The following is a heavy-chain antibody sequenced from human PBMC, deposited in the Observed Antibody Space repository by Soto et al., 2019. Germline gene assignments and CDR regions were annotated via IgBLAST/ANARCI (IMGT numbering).Heavy chain of an antibody. CDR2: IGSGGDT. Sequence: EVQLVESGGGLVQPGGSLRLSCAASGFTLSSYDIHWVRQATGEGLAWVSGIGSGGDTHYADSVKGRFIISREDGKNSLYLQKNNLRLGDTAVYYCTRKTPPTGMEVWGQGATVTVSS. CDR3: TRKTPPTGMEV. J-gene: IGHJ6*02. CDR1: GFTLSSYD. V-gene: IGHV3-13*01. D-gene: IGHD3-9*01.